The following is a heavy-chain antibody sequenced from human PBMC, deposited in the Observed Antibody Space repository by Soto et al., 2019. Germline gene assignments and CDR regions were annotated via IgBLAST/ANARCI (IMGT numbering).Heavy chain of an antibody. D-gene: IGHD4-17*01. CDR2: IIQGGST. V-gene: IGHV4-34*12. Sequence: QVQLQQWGAGLLKPSETLSLTCAVYGGSFRGYYWSWFRQPPGKGLDGIGEIIQGGSTNYNPPLKSRVTISVDTSKNQFSLKLSSVTAADTAVYYCARRTTVTSQTSRYFDLWGRGTLVTVSS. CDR1: GGSFRGYY. CDR3: ARRTTVTSQTSRYFDL. J-gene: IGHJ2*01.